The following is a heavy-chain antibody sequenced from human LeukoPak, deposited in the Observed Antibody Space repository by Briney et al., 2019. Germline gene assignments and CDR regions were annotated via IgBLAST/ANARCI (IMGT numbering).Heavy chain of an antibody. CDR2: ISSSSSYI. J-gene: IGHJ4*02. CDR3: ARDAGYYYGSGSSSDY. CDR1: GFTFSSYS. V-gene: IGHV3-21*01. Sequence: GGSLRLSCAASGFTFSSYSMNWVRKAPGKGLEWVSSISSSSSYIYYADSVKGRFTISRDNAKNSLYLQMNSLRAEDTAVYYCARDAGYYYGSGSSSDYWGQGTLVTVSS. D-gene: IGHD3-10*01.